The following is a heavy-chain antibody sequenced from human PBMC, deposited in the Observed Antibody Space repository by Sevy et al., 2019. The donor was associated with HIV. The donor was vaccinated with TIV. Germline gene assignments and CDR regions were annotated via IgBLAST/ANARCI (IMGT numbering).Heavy chain of an antibody. CDR1: GFTFSSYA. CDR2: ISGSGGST. J-gene: IGHJ4*02. CDR3: AKWKEFGNYFDY. D-gene: IGHD3-10*01. Sequence: GSLRLSCAASGFTFSSYAMNWVRQAPGKGLEWVSAISGSGGSTYYADSVKGRFTISRDNSKNTLYLQMNSLRAEDTAVYYCAKWKEFGNYFDYWGQGTLVTVSS. V-gene: IGHV3-23*01.